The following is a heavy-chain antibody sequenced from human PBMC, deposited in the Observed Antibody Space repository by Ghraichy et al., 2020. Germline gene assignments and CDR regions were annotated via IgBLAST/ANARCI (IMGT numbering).Heavy chain of an antibody. D-gene: IGHD3-9*01. CDR3: ARASVLRYFDWLPPPYFDY. J-gene: IGHJ4*02. CDR1: GGSISSYY. CDR2: IYYSGST. V-gene: IGHV4-59*01. Sequence: ESLNISCTVSGGSISSYYWSWIRQPPGKGLEWIGYIYYSGSTNYNPSLKSRVTISVDTSKNQFSLKLSSVTAADTAVYYCARASVLRYFDWLPPPYFDYWGQGTLVTVSS.